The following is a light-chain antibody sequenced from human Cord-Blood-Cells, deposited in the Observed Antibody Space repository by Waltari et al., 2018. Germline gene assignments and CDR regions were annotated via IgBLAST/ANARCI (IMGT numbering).Light chain of an antibody. CDR2: WAS. Sequence: DIVMTQSPDSLAVSLGERATINCKSSQSVLYSSNNKNYLAWYQQKPGQPPKLLIYWASTRESGVPDRFSGSGSGTYFTLTINSLEAEDVAVYYGQQYYSTPPWTFGQGTKVEIK. V-gene: IGKV4-1*01. CDR3: QQYYSTPPWT. J-gene: IGKJ1*01. CDR1: QSVLYSSNNKNY.